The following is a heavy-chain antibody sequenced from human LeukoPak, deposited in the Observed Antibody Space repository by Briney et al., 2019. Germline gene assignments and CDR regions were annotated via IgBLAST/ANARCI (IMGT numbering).Heavy chain of an antibody. D-gene: IGHD1-1*01. V-gene: IGHV1-18*01. J-gene: IGHJ4*02. CDR3: ARELHVERDDY. Sequence: ASVKVSCKASGGTFSSYSISWVRQAPGQGLEWMGWISANDGKIHYSERHQGRITMTTDTVTSTAYMESRSLRSDDTAVYYCARELHVERDDYWGQGTLVTVSS. CDR1: GGTFSSYS. CDR2: ISANDGKI.